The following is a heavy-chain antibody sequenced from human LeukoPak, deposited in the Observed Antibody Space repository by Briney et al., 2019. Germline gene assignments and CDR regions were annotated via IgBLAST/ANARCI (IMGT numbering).Heavy chain of an antibody. CDR1: GLTLSNYG. D-gene: IGHD3-10*01. J-gene: IGHJ4*02. V-gene: IGHV3-23*01. CDR3: AKRGVVVRVFLVGFHKEAYYFDS. CDR2: LSGSTGGT. Sequence: GGSLRLSCGVSGLTLSNYGMSWVRQAPGKGLEWVAGLSGSTGGTNYADSVKGRFTISRDNSKNTLFLQMDRLRAEDTAVYFCAKRGVVVRVFLVGFHKEAYYFDSWGQGAKVTVSS.